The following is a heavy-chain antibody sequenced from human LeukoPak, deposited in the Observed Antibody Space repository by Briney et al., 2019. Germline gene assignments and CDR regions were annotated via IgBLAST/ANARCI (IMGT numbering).Heavy chain of an antibody. D-gene: IGHD4-17*01. Sequence: GGSLRLSCAASGFTFSDYYMNWIRQAPGKGLEWVSYISGSGSSTIYYADSVKGRFTISRDNAKNSLYLQMDSLRAEDTAVYYCARHRGSDYGYSPFDYWGQGTLVTVSS. J-gene: IGHJ4*02. CDR3: ARHRGSDYGYSPFDY. CDR1: GFTFSDYY. V-gene: IGHV3-11*04. CDR2: ISGSGSSTI.